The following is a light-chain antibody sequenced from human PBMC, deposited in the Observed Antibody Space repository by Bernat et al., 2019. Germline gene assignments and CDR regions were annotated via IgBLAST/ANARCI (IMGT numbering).Light chain of an antibody. V-gene: IGLV3-1*01. CDR2: RDD. Sequence: SFELTQPPSVSVSPGQTASITCSGDKLGSKFTCWYQQKPGQSPVVVIYRDDKRPSGIPERFSGSHSGNTATLTISGAQAMDEANYYCQAWDSSVGVFGGGTKLTV. CDR1: KLGSKF. J-gene: IGLJ2*01. CDR3: QAWDSSVGV.